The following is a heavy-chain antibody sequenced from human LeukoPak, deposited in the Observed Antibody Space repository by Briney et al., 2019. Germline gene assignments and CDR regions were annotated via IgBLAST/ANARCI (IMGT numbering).Heavy chain of an antibody. Sequence: SETLSLTCAVSGGSFSGYYWNWIRQPPGNGLEWIGEINPSGGTNYSPPLKSRVTISVNTSTNQFSLKVTPVTAADTAVYYCARGNNRDRLANWVQGTLVAVSS. V-gene: IGHV4-34*01. CDR1: GGSFSGYY. CDR3: ARGNNRDRLAN. D-gene: IGHD3-16*01. CDR2: INPSGGT. J-gene: IGHJ4*02.